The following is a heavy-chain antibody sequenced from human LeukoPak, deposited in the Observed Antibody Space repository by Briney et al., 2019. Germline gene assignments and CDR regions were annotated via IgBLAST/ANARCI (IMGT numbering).Heavy chain of an antibody. CDR2: TYYRSKWFH. CDR3: AGISGVCGFGTFDI. CDR1: GDSVSGASAA. Sequence: KPSQTLSLTCAISGDSVSGASAAWNWIRQSPTRGLEWLGRTYYRSKWFHDYAVSVESRITINPDISKNQFSLQLNSVTPEDTAVYYCAGISGVCGFGTFDIWGQGTVVTVSS. J-gene: IGHJ3*02. V-gene: IGHV6-1*01. D-gene: IGHD1-26*01.